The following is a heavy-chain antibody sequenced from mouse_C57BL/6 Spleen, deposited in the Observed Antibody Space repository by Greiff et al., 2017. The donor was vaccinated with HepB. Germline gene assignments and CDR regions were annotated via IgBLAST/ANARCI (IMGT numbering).Heavy chain of an antibody. Sequence: EVQLQQSGPELVKPGASVKMSCKASGYTFTDYNMHWVKQSHGKSLEWIGYINPNNGGTSYNQKFKGKATLTVNKSSSTAYMELRSLTSEDSAVYYCARITTVGDYAMDYWGQGASVTVSS. CDR1: GYTFTDYN. CDR2: INPNNGGT. D-gene: IGHD1-1*01. V-gene: IGHV1-22*01. J-gene: IGHJ4*01. CDR3: ARITTVGDYAMDY.